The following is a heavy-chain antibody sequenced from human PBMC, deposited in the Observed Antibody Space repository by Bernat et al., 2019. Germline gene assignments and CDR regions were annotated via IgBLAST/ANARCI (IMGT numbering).Heavy chain of an antibody. Sequence: QVQLQQWGAGLLKPSETLSLTCAVYGGSFSGYYWSWIRQPPGKGLEWIGEINHSGSSNYNPSLKSRVTISVDTSNNEFTLKVSSVTAADTAVYSWARGRRGYCSSTSCYARYYYYYMDVWGKGTTVTVSS. J-gene: IGHJ6*03. CDR2: INHSGSS. CDR1: GGSFSGYY. D-gene: IGHD2-2*01. CDR3: ARGRRGYCSSTSCYARYYYYYMDV. V-gene: IGHV4-34*01.